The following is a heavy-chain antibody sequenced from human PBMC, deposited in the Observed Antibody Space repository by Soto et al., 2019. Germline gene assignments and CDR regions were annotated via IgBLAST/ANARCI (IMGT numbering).Heavy chain of an antibody. Sequence: ASVKVSCKASGGTFSSYAISWVRQAPGQGLEWMGGIIPIFGTANYAQKFQGRVTITADESTSTAYMELSSLRSEDTAVYYCARALIRITMVRVSYYYYYGMDVWGQGTTVTVSS. CDR1: GGTFSSYA. CDR3: ARALIRITMVRVSYYYYYGMDV. J-gene: IGHJ6*02. V-gene: IGHV1-69*13. CDR2: IIPIFGTA. D-gene: IGHD3-10*01.